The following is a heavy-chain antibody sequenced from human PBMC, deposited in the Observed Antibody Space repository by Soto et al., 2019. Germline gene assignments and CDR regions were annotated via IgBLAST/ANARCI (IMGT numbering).Heavy chain of an antibody. V-gene: IGHV1-69*13. CDR3: AREVTVASYSFDF. J-gene: IGHJ4*02. CDR2: IIPIFNSA. D-gene: IGHD5-12*01. Sequence: SVKVSCKASGGTFNKYALSWVRQAPGQGLEWVGGIIPIFNSANYAQKFQGRVTITADDSTSTAHMELRSLRPDDTAVYYCAREVTVASYSFDFWGQGTLVTVSS. CDR1: GGTFNKYA.